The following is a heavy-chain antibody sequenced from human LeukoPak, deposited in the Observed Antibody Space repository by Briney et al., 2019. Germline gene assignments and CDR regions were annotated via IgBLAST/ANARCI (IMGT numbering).Heavy chain of an antibody. V-gene: IGHV1-2*02. Sequence: ASVKVSCKASGYTLTSYYMHWVRQAPGQGLEWMGWINPNSGGTNYAQKFQGRVTMTRDTSISTAYMELSRLRSDDTAVYYCARLSRRGGKPSFDYWGQGTLVTVSS. CDR1: GYTLTSYY. D-gene: IGHD3-16*01. CDR3: ARLSRRGGKPSFDY. J-gene: IGHJ4*02. CDR2: INPNSGGT.